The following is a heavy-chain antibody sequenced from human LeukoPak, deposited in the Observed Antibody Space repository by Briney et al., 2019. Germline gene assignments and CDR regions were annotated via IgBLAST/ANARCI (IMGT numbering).Heavy chain of an antibody. V-gene: IGHV3-21*01. J-gene: IGHJ4*02. D-gene: IGHD5-18*01. CDR3: ARDDSDTAMVLLNY. Sequence: GGSLRLSCAASGFTFSSYSMIWVRQAPGKGLEWVSSISSSSSYIYYADSVKGRFTISRDNAKNSLYLQMNSLRAEDTAVYYCARDDSDTAMVLLNYWGQGTLVTVSS. CDR2: ISSSSSYI. CDR1: GFTFSSYS.